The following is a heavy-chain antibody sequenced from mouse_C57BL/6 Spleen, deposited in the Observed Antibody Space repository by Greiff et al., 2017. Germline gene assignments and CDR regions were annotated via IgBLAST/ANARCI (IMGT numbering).Heavy chain of an antibody. D-gene: IGHD2-4*01. J-gene: IGHJ3*01. V-gene: IGHV1-5*01. CDR2: IYPGNSDT. CDR1: GYTFTSYW. CDR3: TYYDYDEVFAY. Sequence: VQLQQSGTVLARPGASVKMSCKTSGYTFTSYWMHWVKQRPGQGLEWIGAIYPGNSDTSYNQKFEGKAKLTAVTSASTAYMELSSLTNEDSAVDYCTYYDYDEVFAYWGQGTLVTVSA.